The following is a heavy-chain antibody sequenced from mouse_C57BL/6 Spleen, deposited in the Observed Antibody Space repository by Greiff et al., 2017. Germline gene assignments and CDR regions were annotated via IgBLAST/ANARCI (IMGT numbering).Heavy chain of an antibody. V-gene: IGHV1-22*01. CDR2: INPNNGGT. CDR1: GYTFTDYN. Sequence: VQLQQSGPELVKPGASVKMSCKASGYTFTDYNMHWVKQSHGKSLEWIGYINPNNGGTSYNQKFQGKATLTVNKSSSTAYMELRSLTSEDSAVYYCAKGVYYAMDYWGQGTSVTVSS. CDR3: AKGVYYAMDY. J-gene: IGHJ4*01.